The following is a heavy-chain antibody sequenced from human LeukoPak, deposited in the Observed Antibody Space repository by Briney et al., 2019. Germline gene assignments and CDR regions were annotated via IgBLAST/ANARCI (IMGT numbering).Heavy chain of an antibody. CDR1: GFAVDNNY. CDR2: IYYNGSA. V-gene: IGHV3-53*01. Sequence: PGGSLRLSCAASGFAVDNNYMTWVRRAPGKGLECVSLIYYNGSAYYADSVKGRFTISRDNSKNTLYLQMNSLRAEDTAVYYCAKDARQMKAEWGQGTLVTVSS. J-gene: IGHJ4*02. CDR3: AKDARQMKAE. D-gene: IGHD2-15*01.